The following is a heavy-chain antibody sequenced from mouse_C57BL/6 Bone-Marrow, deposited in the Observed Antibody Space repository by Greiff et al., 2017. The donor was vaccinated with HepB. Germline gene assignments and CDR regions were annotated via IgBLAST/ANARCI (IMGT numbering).Heavy chain of an antibody. CDR3: ASLYYYGSPFAY. CDR2: IHPNSGST. CDR1: GYTFTSYW. D-gene: IGHD1-1*01. Sequence: VQLQQPGAELVKPGASVKLSCKASGYTFTSYWMHWVKQRPGQGLEWIGMIHPNSGSTNYNEKFKSKATLTVDKSSSTAYMQLSSLTSEDSAVYYCASLYYYGSPFAYWGQGTLVTVSA. J-gene: IGHJ3*01. V-gene: IGHV1-64*01.